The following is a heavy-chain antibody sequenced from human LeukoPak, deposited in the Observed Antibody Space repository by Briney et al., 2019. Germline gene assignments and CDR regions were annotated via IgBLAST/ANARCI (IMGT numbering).Heavy chain of an antibody. CDR1: GFTFSNSA. CDR3: ASNIWGGNCYSGFDY. J-gene: IGHJ4*02. D-gene: IGHD2-21*02. CDR2: ISGGGGDT. V-gene: IGHV3-23*01. Sequence: GGSLRLSCGASGFTFSNSAMMWVRQAPGKGLEWVSAISGGGGDTYYTDSVKGRFTISRDNSRNTLFLQMNSLRAEDTAVYYCASNIWGGNCYSGFDYGGQGILVTVS.